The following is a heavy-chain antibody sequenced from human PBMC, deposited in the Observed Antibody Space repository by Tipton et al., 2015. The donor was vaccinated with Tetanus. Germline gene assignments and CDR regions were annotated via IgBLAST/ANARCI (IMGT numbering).Heavy chain of an antibody. Sequence: TLSLTCAVSGVSFSVYYWSWIRQPPGKGLGRVGEVNHSVSTNYNPTLKSRVTISVYTATNQISLQLSSGTAADTAVYYYARDSRVLRRWLHRGQGTLVPVSS. CDR1: GVSFSVYY. CDR2: VNHSVST. CDR3: ARDSRVLRRWLH. J-gene: IGHJ4*02. V-gene: IGHV4-34*01. D-gene: IGHD3-9*01.